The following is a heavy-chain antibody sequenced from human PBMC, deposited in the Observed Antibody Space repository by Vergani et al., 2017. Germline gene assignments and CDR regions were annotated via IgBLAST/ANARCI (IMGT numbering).Heavy chain of an antibody. Sequence: QVQLQESGPGLLKTSETLSLTCNVSGVSITRGNYWGWVRQSPGTGLEWIASVFHLGTGYYNPSLRSRVRISIDAYNVLSLRLQSVTAADTAVYYCARAVEQQLVDYYYYYMDVWGKGTTVTVSS. V-gene: IGHV4-38-2*02. J-gene: IGHJ6*03. D-gene: IGHD6-13*01. CDR1: GVSITRGNY. CDR3: ARAVEQQLVDYYYYYMDV. CDR2: VFHLGTG.